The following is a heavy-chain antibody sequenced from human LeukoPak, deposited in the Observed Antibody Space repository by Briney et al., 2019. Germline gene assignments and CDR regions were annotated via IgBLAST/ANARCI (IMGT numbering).Heavy chain of an antibody. CDR1: GXSFSGYY. CDR2: INHSGST. CDR3: ARGLAGSGKDY. D-gene: IGHD3-10*01. J-gene: IGHJ4*02. V-gene: IGHV4-34*01. Sequence: SETLSLTCAVYGXSFSGYYWSWIRQPPGKGLEWIGEINHSGSTNYNPSLKSRVTISVDTSKSQFSLKLSSVTAADTAVYYCARGLAGSGKDYWGQGTLVTVSS.